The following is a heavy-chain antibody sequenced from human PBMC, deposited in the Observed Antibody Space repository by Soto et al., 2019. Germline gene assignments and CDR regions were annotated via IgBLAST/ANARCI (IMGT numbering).Heavy chain of an antibody. Sequence: LRLSCAASGFTFSSYAMHWVRQAPGKGLEWVAVISYDGSNKYYADSVKGRFTISRDNSKNTLYLQMNSLRAEDTAVHYCASIAARSHGMDVWGQGTTVTVSS. CDR2: ISYDGSNK. D-gene: IGHD6-6*01. J-gene: IGHJ6*02. CDR1: GFTFSSYA. CDR3: ASIAARSHGMDV. V-gene: IGHV3-30-3*01.